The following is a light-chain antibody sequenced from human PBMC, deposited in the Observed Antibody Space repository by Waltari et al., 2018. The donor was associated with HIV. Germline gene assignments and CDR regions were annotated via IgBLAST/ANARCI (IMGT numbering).Light chain of an antibody. CDR3: TSWDDSLSGWM. V-gene: IGLV1-47*01. Sequence: QSVLTQPPSASGTPGQRVALSCSGSSSNIGNNFVYWYQHLPGTTPKLLIYRNNQRPSGGPDRFSGSKSGTSASLAISGLRSEDEADYYCTSWDDSLSGWMFGGGTTLTVL. CDR1: SSNIGNNF. J-gene: IGLJ3*02. CDR2: RNN.